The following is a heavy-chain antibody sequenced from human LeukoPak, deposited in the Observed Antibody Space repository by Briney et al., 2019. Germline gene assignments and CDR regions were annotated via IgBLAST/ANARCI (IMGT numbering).Heavy chain of an antibody. CDR3: VRMLYANTVDHHFEY. J-gene: IGHJ4*02. D-gene: IGHD2-8*01. CDR2: IYHSGST. CDR1: GYSISSGCY. Sequence: SETLSLTCIVSGYSISSGCYWGWIRQPQGKGLEWIGSIYHSGSTHYNPSLKSRVTISVDTSKNQFSLKLSSVTAADTAVYYCVRMLYANTVDHHFEYWGQGTLVTVSS. V-gene: IGHV4-38-2*02.